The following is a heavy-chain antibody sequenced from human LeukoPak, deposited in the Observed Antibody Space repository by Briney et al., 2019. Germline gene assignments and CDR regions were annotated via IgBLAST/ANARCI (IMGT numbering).Heavy chain of an antibody. CDR1: GYTFTRYG. V-gene: IGHV1-18*01. J-gene: IGHJ3*02. CDR3: ARDSNGYYDTSGSGARGHFDI. D-gene: IGHD3-22*01. Sequence: ASVTVSCKASGYTFTRYGISWVRQAAGQGLEWMGWISAYTGNTNYAQKLQCRVIMTTDTSTRTAYMELRSLRSVDSAFSYCARDSNGYYDTSGSGARGHFDIWGQGTMVTVSS. CDR2: ISAYTGNT.